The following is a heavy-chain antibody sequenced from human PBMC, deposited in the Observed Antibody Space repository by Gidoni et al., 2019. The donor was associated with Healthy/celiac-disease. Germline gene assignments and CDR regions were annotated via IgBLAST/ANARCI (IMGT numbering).Heavy chain of an antibody. CDR2: INHSGST. CDR3: ARGQGMASFDY. Sequence: QVQLQQWGAGLLKPSETLSLTCAVYGGSFSGYYWSWIRQPPGKGLEWIGEINHSGSTNYNPSLKSRVTISVDTSKNQFSLKLSSVTAADTAVYYCARGQGMASFDYWGQGTLVTVSS. V-gene: IGHV4-34*01. CDR1: GGSFSGYY. D-gene: IGHD2-2*01. J-gene: IGHJ4*02.